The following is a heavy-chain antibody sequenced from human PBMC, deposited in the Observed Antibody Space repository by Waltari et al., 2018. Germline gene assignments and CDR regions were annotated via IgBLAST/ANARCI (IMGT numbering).Heavy chain of an antibody. CDR1: GFIFNNSA. Sequence: EVQVLVSGGGLVQPGGSLRVACAASGFIFNNSAINWVRQAPGKGLEWVSGINGYGDKTYYADSVKGRFTLSRDNSRNTLSLQMNSLRAEDTAVYYCAKAHFYDTSGYIEHWGQGTLVTVSS. V-gene: IGHV3-23*01. D-gene: IGHD3-22*01. CDR2: INGYGDKT. CDR3: AKAHFYDTSGYIEH. J-gene: IGHJ5*02.